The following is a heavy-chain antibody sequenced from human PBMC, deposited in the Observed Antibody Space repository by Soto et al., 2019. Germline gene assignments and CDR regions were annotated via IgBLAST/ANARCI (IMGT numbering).Heavy chain of an antibody. Sequence: QVQLVQSGVEVKEPGASVKVSCQASGYTFTTYDINWVRQATGQGLEWMGWMNPKTGKAGYAQKFQGRVTMTRNTSTSTAYLEVSSLRSEDTAVFFCVRGPYSGFAYWGQGTLVTVSS. D-gene: IGHD5-12*01. J-gene: IGHJ4*02. V-gene: IGHV1-8*01. CDR3: VRGPYSGFAY. CDR1: GYTFTTYD. CDR2: MNPKTGKA.